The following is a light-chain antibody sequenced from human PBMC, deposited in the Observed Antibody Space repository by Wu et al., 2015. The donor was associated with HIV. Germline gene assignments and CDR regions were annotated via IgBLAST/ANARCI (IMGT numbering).Light chain of an antibody. CDR1: QGISNY. V-gene: IGKV1-27*01. CDR3: QKYNDAPWT. J-gene: IGKJ1*01. Sequence: DIQMTQSPSSLSASVGDRVTITCRASQGISNYLAWYQQKPGNIPKLLIFAASTLQSGVPSRFSGSGSGTDFTLTISRLQPEDVATYYCQKYNDAPWTFGQGTKVEIK. CDR2: AAS.